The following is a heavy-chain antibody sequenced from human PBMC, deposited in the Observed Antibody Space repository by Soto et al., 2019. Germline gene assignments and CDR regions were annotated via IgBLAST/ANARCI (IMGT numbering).Heavy chain of an antibody. CDR2: IFSNDER. V-gene: IGHV2-26*01. Sequence: QVTLKESGPVLVKPTETLTLTCTVSGVSLSNAGMGVSWLRQPPGKALEWLAHIFSNDERRFSTSMNNRLTISKDSFNSQVVLSMTNMDPVDTATYYCAQTEDGGRSRTPAGWFDAWGQGTLVTVSS. CDR1: GVSLSNAGMG. CDR3: AQTEDGGRSRTPAGWFDA. J-gene: IGHJ5*02. D-gene: IGHD2-15*01.